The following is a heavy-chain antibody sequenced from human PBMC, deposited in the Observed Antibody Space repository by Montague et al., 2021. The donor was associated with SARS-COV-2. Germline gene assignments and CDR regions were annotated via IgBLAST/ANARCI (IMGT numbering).Heavy chain of an antibody. CDR2: ISYDGSNK. CDR3: AREGYSGYDYPFYCYYAMDV. V-gene: IGHV3-30-3*01. J-gene: IGHJ6*02. D-gene: IGHD5-12*01. Sequence: SLRLSCPASGFTFSSYAMHWVRQAPGKGLEWVAVISYDGSNKYYADSVKGRFTISRDNSKNTLYLQMNSLRAEDTAVCYCAREGYSGYDYPFYCYYAMDVWGQGTTVTVSS. CDR1: GFTFSSYA.